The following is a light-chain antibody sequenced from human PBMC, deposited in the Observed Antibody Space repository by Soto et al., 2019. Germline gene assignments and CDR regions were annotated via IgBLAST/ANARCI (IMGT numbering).Light chain of an antibody. V-gene: IGKV3-20*01. Sequence: EVVLTQSPGTLSFSPGEGATLSCRASQIVTGNYLAWYQQKPGQAPRLLMYDASTRATGIPDRFSGSGSGTDFTLIISRLEPEDFAVYYCQQYGDSLLTFGQGTKVDIK. CDR2: DAS. CDR1: QIVTGNY. J-gene: IGKJ1*01. CDR3: QQYGDSLLT.